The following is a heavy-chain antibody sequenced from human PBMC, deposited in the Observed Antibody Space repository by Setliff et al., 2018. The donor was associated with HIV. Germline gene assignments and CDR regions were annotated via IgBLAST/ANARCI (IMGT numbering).Heavy chain of an antibody. J-gene: IGHJ4*02. D-gene: IGHD2-8*02. V-gene: IGHV1-8*01. CDR3: VSRQLGGVDF. CDR2: MNPNTGDT. CDR1: GYTIVDYD. Sequence: ASVKVSCKAYGYTIVDYDINWVRQAPGQGLDWMGWMNPNTGDTGFAQRFQDRFIMTSDTATNTAFLELKSLTSDDTAVYYCVSRQLGGVDFWGQGTLVTVPQ.